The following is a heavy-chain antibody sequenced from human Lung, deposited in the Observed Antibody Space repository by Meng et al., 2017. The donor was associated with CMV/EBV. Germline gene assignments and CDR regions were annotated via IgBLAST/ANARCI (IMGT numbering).Heavy chain of an antibody. D-gene: IGHD3-10*01. CDR1: GGSITSDCYH. Sequence: VSGGSITSDCYHWTWIRQPPGKGLEWIGYIYNGGTIDYRPSLKSRLTLSFDASKTQFSLKLTSVTAADTAVYFCARDASGSGSFLTWGQGILVTVSS. V-gene: IGHV4-30-4*08. CDR3: ARDASGSGSFLT. CDR2: IYNGGTI. J-gene: IGHJ4*02.